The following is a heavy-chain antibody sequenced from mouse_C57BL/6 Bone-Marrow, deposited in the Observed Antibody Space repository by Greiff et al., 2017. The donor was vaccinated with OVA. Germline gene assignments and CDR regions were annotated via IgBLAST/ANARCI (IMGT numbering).Heavy chain of an antibody. CDR1: GFTFSDYG. D-gene: IGHD1-1*01. J-gene: IGHJ1*03. Sequence: EVQGVESGGGLVQPGGSLKLSCAASGFTFSDYGMAWVRQAPRKGPEWVAFISNLAYSIYYADTVTGRFTISRENAKNTLYLEMSSLRSEDTAMYYCARRRGYYYGSYWYFDVWGTGTTVTVSS. CDR3: ARRRGYYYGSYWYFDV. V-gene: IGHV5-15*01. CDR2: ISNLAYSI.